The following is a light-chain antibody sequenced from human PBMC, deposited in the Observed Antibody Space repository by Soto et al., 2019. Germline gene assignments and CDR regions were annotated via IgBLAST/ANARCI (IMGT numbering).Light chain of an antibody. Sequence: SYVLTHPPAVSVAPGQTARITCGGNNIGSKSVDWYQQKPGQAPVLVVYDDIDRPSGIPERFSGSNSGNTATLTISRVEDWDEADYYCQVWDSSSDHYVFGTGNKVTVL. CDR3: QVWDSSSDHYV. V-gene: IGLV3-21*02. CDR1: NIGSKS. CDR2: DDI. J-gene: IGLJ1*01.